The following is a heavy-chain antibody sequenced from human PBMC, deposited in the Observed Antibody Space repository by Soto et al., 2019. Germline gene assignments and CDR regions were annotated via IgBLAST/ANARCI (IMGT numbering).Heavy chain of an antibody. Sequence: ASVKVSCKASGYTFTSYYMHWVRQAPGQGLEWMGIIIPSGGSTNYAQKFHKRVTITRDMSTSTVYMELSSLRFEDTAIYYCTSEDVSTGLVWGPGSLVTVSS. CDR3: TSEDVSTGLV. D-gene: IGHD5-12*01. CDR2: IIPSGGST. V-gene: IGHV1-46*01. CDR1: GYTFTSYY. J-gene: IGHJ4*02.